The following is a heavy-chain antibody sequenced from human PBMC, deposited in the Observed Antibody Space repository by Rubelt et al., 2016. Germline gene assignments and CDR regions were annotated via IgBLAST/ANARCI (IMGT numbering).Heavy chain of an antibody. Sequence: QVQLVQSGPEVKKPGASVKVSCKASGYTFTDYYIHWVRQAPGQGLEWMGRITPNSGVTIYAQKFQGRVTMTRDTSSTTAYVGLSSLRSDDTAVYYCAREDQMDCWGQGTLVTVSS. CDR3: AREDQMDC. CDR1: GYTFTDYY. D-gene: IGHD2-2*01. V-gene: IGHV1-2*06. CDR2: ITPNSGVT. J-gene: IGHJ4*02.